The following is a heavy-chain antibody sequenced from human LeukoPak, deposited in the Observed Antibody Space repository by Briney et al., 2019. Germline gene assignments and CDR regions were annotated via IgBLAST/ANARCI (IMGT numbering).Heavy chain of an antibody. V-gene: IGHV3-7*01. D-gene: IGHD5-18*01. Sequence: GGSLRLSCAASGFTFSSYWMSWVRQAPGKGLEWVANIKQDGSEKYYVDSVKGRFTISRDNAKNSLNLQLNSLRAENTAVYYCARLNSYGFYYFDYWGQGTLVTVSS. J-gene: IGHJ4*02. CDR1: GFTFSSYW. CDR3: ARLNSYGFYYFDY. CDR2: IKQDGSEK.